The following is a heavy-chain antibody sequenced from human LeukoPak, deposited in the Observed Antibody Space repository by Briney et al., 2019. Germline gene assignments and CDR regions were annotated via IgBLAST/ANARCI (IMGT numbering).Heavy chain of an antibody. CDR2: IYYSGST. CDR3: ARRAYSSGYYFFDY. CDR1: GGSISSFH. D-gene: IGHD6-19*01. Sequence: PSETLSLTCTVSGGSISSFHWSWIRQPPGKGLEWIDYIYYSGSTNCNPSLKSRVTISVDTSKNQFSLKLSSVTAADTAVYYCARRAYSSGYYFFDYWGQGALVTVSS. V-gene: IGHV4-59*01. J-gene: IGHJ4*02.